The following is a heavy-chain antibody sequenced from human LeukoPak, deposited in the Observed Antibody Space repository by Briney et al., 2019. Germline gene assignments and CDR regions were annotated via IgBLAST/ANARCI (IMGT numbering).Heavy chain of an antibody. D-gene: IGHD2-21*02. CDR1: GFTFTSYS. V-gene: IGHV3-21*01. CDR2: ISSSGRYI. J-gene: IGHJ3*02. Sequence: PGRSLRLSCVASGFTFTSYSFSWVRQAPGKGLEWVSSISSSGRYIHYADSVRGRFTMSRDNAKNSLYPQMNSLRAEDTAVYYCARDMGGGDCCIHDAFEIWGQGTMVTVTS. CDR3: ARDMGGGDCCIHDAFEI.